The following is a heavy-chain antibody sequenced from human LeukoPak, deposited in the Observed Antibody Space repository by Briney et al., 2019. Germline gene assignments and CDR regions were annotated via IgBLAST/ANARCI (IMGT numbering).Heavy chain of an antibody. J-gene: IGHJ4*02. CDR1: GFTFTNFA. D-gene: IGHD6-25*01. V-gene: IGHV3-23*01. CDR2: ISDSNGRT. Sequence: GGSLRLSCAASGFTFTNFAMDWVRQAPGKGLEWVSTISDSNGRTYYAGSVKGRFTISRDNSKNTLYLHMNSLRADDTAVYYCAKHLYSSGGFDYWGQGTLVTVSS. CDR3: AKHLYSSGGFDY.